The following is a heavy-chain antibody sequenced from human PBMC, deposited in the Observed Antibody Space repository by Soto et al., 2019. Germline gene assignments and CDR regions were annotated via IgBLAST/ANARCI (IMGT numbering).Heavy chain of an antibody. J-gene: IGHJ4*02. CDR3: AKQLRSWTNYSDY. V-gene: IGHV3-30*18. D-gene: IGHD6-13*01. Sequence: PWWSMRLSCAASGFTFSSYGMHWVRQAPGKGLEWVAVISYDGSNKYYADSVKGRFTISRDNSKNTLYLQMNSLRADDTAVYYCAKQLRSWTNYSDYWGQGTLGTVCS. CDR1: GFTFSSYG. CDR2: ISYDGSNK.